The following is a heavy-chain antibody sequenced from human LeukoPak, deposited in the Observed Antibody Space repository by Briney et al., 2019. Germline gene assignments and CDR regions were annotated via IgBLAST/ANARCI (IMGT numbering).Heavy chain of an antibody. J-gene: IGHJ4*02. D-gene: IGHD5-24*01. CDR3: ARYRWQYYFDY. Sequence: SETLSLTCTVSGGSISSYYWSWIRQPPGKGLEWIGYIYYSGSTNYNPSLKSRVTISVDTSKNQFSLKLSSVTAADTAVYCCARYRWQYYFDYWGQGTLVTVSS. CDR1: GGSISSYY. V-gene: IGHV4-59*01. CDR2: IYYSGST.